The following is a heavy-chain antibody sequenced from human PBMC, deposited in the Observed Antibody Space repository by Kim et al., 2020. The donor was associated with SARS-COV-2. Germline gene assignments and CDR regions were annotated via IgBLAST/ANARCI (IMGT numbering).Heavy chain of an antibody. D-gene: IGHD3-10*01. V-gene: IGHV3-30*18. Sequence: GGSLRLSCAASGFTFSNYGMHWVRQAPGKGLEWVAVIPHDGSNKYYADSVKGRFTISRDNSKNTLYLQMNSLGTEDTAVYYCAKDKGYHYASGSSELDY. CDR3: AKDKGYHYASGSSELDY. CDR2: IPHDGSNK. CDR1: GFTFSNYG. J-gene: IGHJ4*01.